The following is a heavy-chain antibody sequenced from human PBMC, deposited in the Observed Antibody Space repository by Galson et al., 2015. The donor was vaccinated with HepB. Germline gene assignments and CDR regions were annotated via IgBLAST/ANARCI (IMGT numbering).Heavy chain of an antibody. J-gene: IGHJ5*02. CDR3: ARGAHVVVVDATQNNWFDP. CDR2: ISAYDRNT. V-gene: IGHV1-18*01. D-gene: IGHD2-15*01. CDR1: GYTFSSYS. Sequence: SVKVSCKASGYTFSSYSITWVRQAPGQGLEWMGWISAYDRNTNYAQHLQGRVTMTTDTSTSTAYMELRSLRSDDTAVYYCARGAHVVVVDATQNNWFDPWGQGTQVTVSS.